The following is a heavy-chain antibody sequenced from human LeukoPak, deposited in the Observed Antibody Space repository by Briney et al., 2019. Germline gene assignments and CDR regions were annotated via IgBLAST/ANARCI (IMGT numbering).Heavy chain of an antibody. Sequence: GGSLRLSCAASGFTFSDYYMSWIRQAPGKGLEWVSYISGSGATIYYADSMKGRFTISRDNAKNSLYLQMDSLRAEVTAVYYCARDSLPTTGIFDSWGQGILVTVSS. CDR3: ARDSLPTTGIFDS. D-gene: IGHD3-9*01. CDR2: ISGSGATI. V-gene: IGHV3-11*04. J-gene: IGHJ4*02. CDR1: GFTFSDYY.